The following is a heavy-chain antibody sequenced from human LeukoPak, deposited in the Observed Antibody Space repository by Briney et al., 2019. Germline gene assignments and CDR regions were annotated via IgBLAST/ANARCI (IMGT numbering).Heavy chain of an antibody. V-gene: IGHV1-2*02. D-gene: IGHD6-6*01. CDR1: GGTFSSYA. CDR2: INPNSGGT. J-gene: IGHJ5*02. Sequence: SVKVSCKASGGTFSSYAISWVRQAPGQGLEWMGWINPNSGGTNYAQKFQGRVTMTRDTSISTAYMELSRLRSDDTAVYYCARARRPGWFDPWGQGTLVTVSS. CDR3: ARARRPGWFDP.